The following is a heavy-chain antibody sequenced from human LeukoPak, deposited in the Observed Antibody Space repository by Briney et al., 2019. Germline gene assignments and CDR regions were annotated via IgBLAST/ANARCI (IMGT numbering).Heavy chain of an antibody. V-gene: IGHV1-8*01. CDR2: MNPNSGNT. CDR3: TRVDGILTDYYPLYGMDV. D-gene: IGHD3-9*01. J-gene: IGHJ6*02. Sequence: ASLKVSCKASGYTFTSYDINWVRQATGQAPEWIVWMNPNSGNTGYAQKFRGRVTMITNTSISTAYMKMSSLRSESTAVYCGTRVDGILTDYYPLYGMDVWGQGTTVTVSS. CDR1: GYTFTSYD.